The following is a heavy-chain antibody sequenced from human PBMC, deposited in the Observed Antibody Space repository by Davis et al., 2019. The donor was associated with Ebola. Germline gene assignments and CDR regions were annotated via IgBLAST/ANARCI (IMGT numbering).Heavy chain of an antibody. J-gene: IGHJ3*02. CDR2: IWFDGGKK. D-gene: IGHD3-3*02. CDR1: GFSFRNYG. CDR3: AHFGISGGTLDI. V-gene: IGHV3-33*01. Sequence: GESLKISCAASGFSFRNYGMHWVRQGPGKGLEWVAHIWFDGGKKYYADSVKGRFTISRDNFKNTLYLQMNSLRAEDTAVYYCAHFGISGGTLDIWGQGTLVTVSS.